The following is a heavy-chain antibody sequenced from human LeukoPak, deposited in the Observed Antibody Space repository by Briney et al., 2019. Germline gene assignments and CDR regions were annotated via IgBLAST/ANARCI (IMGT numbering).Heavy chain of an antibody. CDR1: GFTFSNYI. J-gene: IGHJ4*02. CDR3: ARVQGGGYRTADY. D-gene: IGHD6-19*01. Sequence: GRSLRLSCAASGFTFSNYIMHWVRQAPCKGVDWVAVIIENGSNQYYADSVKGRFTISRDNSKNTLFLQMNSLRGEDTAMYYCARVQGGGYRTADYWGQGTLVTVSS. V-gene: IGHV3-30*04. CDR2: IIENGSNQ.